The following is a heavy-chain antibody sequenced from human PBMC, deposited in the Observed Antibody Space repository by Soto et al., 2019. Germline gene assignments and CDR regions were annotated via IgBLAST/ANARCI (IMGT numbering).Heavy chain of an antibody. CDR2: IIPILGIA. CDR1: GGTFSSYT. V-gene: IGHV1-69*02. CDR3: ASHYYGSGSYYNVGTYGMDV. Sequence: QVQLVQSGAEVKKPGSSVKVSCKASGGTFSSYTISWVRQAPGQGLEWMGRIIPILGIANYAQKFQGRVTITADKSTSTAYMELSSLRSEDTAVYYCASHYYGSGSYYNVGTYGMDVWGQGTTVTVSS. D-gene: IGHD3-10*01. J-gene: IGHJ6*02.